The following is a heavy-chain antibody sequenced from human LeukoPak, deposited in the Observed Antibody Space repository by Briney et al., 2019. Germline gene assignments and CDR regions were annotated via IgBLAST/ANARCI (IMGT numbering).Heavy chain of an antibody. V-gene: IGHV4-38-2*02. J-gene: IGHJ3*02. CDR1: GYSISSGYY. Sequence: SETLSLTCTVSGYSISSGYYWGWIRQPPGKGLEWIGSIYHSGSTYYNPSLKSRVTISVDTSKNQFSLKLSSVTAANTAVYYCARWSEDAFDIWGQGTMVTVSS. CDR3: ARWSEDAFDI. CDR2: IYHSGST.